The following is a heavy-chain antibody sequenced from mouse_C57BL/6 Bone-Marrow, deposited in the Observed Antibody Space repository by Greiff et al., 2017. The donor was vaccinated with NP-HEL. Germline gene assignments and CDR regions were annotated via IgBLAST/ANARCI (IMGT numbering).Heavy chain of an antibody. CDR1: GFTFSSYA. CDR2: ISDGGSYT. V-gene: IGHV5-4*01. D-gene: IGHD3-2*02. Sequence: EVQVVESGGGLVKPGGSLKLSCAASGFTFSSYAMSWVRQTPEKRLEWVATISDGGSYTYYPDNVKGRFTISRDNAKNNLYLQMSHLKSEDTAMYYCASQTAQAPIDYWGQGTTLTVSS. J-gene: IGHJ2*01. CDR3: ASQTAQAPIDY.